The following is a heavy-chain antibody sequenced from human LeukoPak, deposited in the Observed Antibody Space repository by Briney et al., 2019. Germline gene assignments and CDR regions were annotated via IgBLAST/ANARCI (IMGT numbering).Heavy chain of an antibody. CDR3: ARDRPNYYGSDGHYYRRDGDY. CDR1: GFTFSIYA. CDR2: ITSRGEST. D-gene: IGHD3-22*01. V-gene: IGHV3-23*01. J-gene: IGHJ4*02. Sequence: GGSLRLSCAASGFTFSIYAMSWVRQAPGKGLQWVSSITSRGESTWYVDSVKGRFTITRDNSENTLYLRMHSLRAEDTAVYYCARDRPNYYGSDGHYYRRDGDYWGRGTLVSVSS.